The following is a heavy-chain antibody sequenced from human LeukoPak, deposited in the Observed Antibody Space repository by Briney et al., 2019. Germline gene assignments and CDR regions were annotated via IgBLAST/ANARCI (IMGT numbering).Heavy chain of an antibody. CDR1: GFTVTSSA. J-gene: IGHJ6*04. Sequence: SVKVSCKASGFTVTSSAVQWVRQARGQRLGWIGWIVVGSGNTNYAQKFQERVTITRDMTTSTAYMELSSLRSEDTAVYYCAASSGYSYYYYGMDVWGKGTTVTVSS. CDR3: AASSGYSYYYYGMDV. D-gene: IGHD5-18*01. CDR2: IVVGSGNT. V-gene: IGHV1-58*01.